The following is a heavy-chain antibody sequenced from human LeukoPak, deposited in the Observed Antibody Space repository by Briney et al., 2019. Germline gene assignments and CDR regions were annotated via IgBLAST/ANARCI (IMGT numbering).Heavy chain of an antibody. CDR3: ARVGVWFGESYYFDY. D-gene: IGHD3-10*01. CDR2: IYYSGST. Sequence: SETLSLTCTVSGGSISSYYWSWIRQPPGKGLEWIGYIYYSGSTNYNPSLKSRVTISVDTSKNQFSLKLSSVTAADTAVYYCARVGVWFGESYYFDYWGQGTLATVSS. J-gene: IGHJ4*02. V-gene: IGHV4-59*01. CDR1: GGSISSYY.